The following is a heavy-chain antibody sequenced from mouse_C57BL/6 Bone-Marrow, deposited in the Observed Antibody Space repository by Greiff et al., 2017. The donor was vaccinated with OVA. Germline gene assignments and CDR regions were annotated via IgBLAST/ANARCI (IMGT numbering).Heavy chain of an antibody. Sequence: QVQLQQPGAELVKPGASVKLSCKASGYTFTSYWMQWVKQRPGQGLEWIGEIDPSDSYTNYNQKFKGKATLTVDTSSSTAYMQLSSLTSEDSAVDYCARGGGRDYWGQGTTLTVSS. CDR1: GYTFTSYW. J-gene: IGHJ2*01. CDR2: IDPSDSYT. CDR3: ARGGGRDY. V-gene: IGHV1-50*01.